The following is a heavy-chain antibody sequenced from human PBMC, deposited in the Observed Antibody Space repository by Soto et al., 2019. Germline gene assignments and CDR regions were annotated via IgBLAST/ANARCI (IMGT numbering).Heavy chain of an antibody. J-gene: IGHJ2*01. CDR3: AREGAAAGDWYFDL. D-gene: IGHD6-13*01. CDR2: INSDGSST. Sequence: EVQLVESGGGLVQPGGSLRLSCAASGFTFSSYWMHWVRQAPGKGLVWVSRINSDGSSTSYADSVKGRFTISRDNAKNTLYLQMNSLRAEDTAVYYCAREGAAAGDWYFDLWGRGTLVTVSS. CDR1: GFTFSSYW. V-gene: IGHV3-74*01.